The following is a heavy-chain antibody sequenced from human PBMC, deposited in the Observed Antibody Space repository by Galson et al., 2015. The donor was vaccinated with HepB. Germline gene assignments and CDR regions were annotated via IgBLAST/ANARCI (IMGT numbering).Heavy chain of an antibody. CDR2: ISWNSGSI. CDR1: GFTFSSYA. CDR3: AEEGRNRDNFDY. Sequence: SLRLSCAASGFTFSSYAMNWVRQAPGKGLEWVSGISWNSGSIGYADSVKGRFTISRDNAKNSLYLQMNSLRAEDTALYYCAEEGRNRDNFDYWGQGTLVTVSS. V-gene: IGHV3-9*01. D-gene: IGHD1-14*01. J-gene: IGHJ4*02.